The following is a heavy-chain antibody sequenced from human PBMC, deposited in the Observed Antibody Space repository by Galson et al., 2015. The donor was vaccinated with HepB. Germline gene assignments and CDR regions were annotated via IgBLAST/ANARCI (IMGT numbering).Heavy chain of an antibody. CDR2: IWYDGSNK. J-gene: IGHJ5*02. D-gene: IGHD3-22*01. Sequence: SLRLSCAASGFTFSSYGMHWVRQAPGKGLEWVAVIWYDGSNKYYADSVKGRFTISRDNSKNALYLQMNSLRAEDTAVYYCARAERDYDSSGYYIDWFDPWGQGTLVTVSS. CDR1: GFTFSSYG. CDR3: ARAERDYDSSGYYIDWFDP. V-gene: IGHV3-33*01.